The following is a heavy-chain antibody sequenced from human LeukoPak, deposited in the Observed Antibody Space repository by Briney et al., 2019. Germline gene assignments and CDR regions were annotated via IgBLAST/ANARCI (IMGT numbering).Heavy chain of an antibody. J-gene: IGHJ5*02. CDR2: ISYDGSNK. V-gene: IGHV3-30-3*01. CDR3: ARADGYYINWFDP. Sequence: GGSLRLSCAASGFTFSSYAMHWVRQAPGKGLEWVAVISYDGSNKYYADSVKGRFTISRDNSKNTLYLQMNSLRAEDTAVYYCARADGYYINWFDPWGQGTLVTVSS. D-gene: IGHD3-3*01. CDR1: GFTFSSYA.